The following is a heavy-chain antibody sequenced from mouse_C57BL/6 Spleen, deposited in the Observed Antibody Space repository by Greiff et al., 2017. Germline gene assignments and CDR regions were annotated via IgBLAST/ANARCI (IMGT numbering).Heavy chain of an antibody. V-gene: IGHV1-54*01. Sequence: QVQLQQSGAELVRPGTSVKVSCKASGYAFTNYLIEWVKQRPGQGLEWIGVINPGSGGTNYNEKFKGKATLTADKTSSTAYMQLSSLTSEDSAVSFCARFQGYFDYWGQGTTLTVSS. D-gene: IGHD3-2*02. CDR1: GYAFTNYL. CDR2: INPGSGGT. CDR3: ARFQGYFDY. J-gene: IGHJ2*01.